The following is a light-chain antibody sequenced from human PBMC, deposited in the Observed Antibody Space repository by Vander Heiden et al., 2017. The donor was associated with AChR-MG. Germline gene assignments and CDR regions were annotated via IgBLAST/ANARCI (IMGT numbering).Light chain of an antibody. CDR1: QNSYNG. CDR2: AAS. J-gene: IGKJ2*01. CDR3: QQSYRSPYT. Sequence: QLTHSPSSLSASVGDTVTITCRASQNSYNGLTWFQQKPRMAPKLLIYAASSWQSGVPSRFSGSGSGTDFTLTISGLQPEDFATYYCQQSYRSPYTFGQGTKLEI. V-gene: IGKV1-39*01.